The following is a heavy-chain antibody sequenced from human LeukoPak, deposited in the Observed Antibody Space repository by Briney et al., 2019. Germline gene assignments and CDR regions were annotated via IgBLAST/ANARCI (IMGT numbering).Heavy chain of an antibody. CDR2: MYYTGNT. V-gene: IGHV4-30-4*07. CDR1: GGSISSGGYS. Sequence: PSETLSLTCAVSGGSISSGGYSWSWLRQPPGKGLEWIAYMYYTGNTYYNPSLKGRVTISVDTSKNQFSLKLSSVTAADTAMYYCARVLAAAGNNWFDPWGQGTLVTVSS. D-gene: IGHD6-13*01. J-gene: IGHJ5*02. CDR3: ARVLAAAGNNWFDP.